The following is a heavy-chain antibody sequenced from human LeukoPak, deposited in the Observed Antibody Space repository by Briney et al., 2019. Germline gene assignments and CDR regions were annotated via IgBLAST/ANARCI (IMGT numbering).Heavy chain of an antibody. CDR2: IYYSGST. V-gene: IGHV4-59*01. CDR1: GGSISSYY. CDR3: ARADTAIDLFDY. J-gene: IGHJ4*02. Sequence: SETLSLTCTVSGGSISSYYWSWIRQPPGKGLEYIGYIYYSGSTNYNPSLKSRVTISVDTSKNQFSLKLSSVTAADTAVYYCARADTAIDLFDYWGQGTLVTVSS. D-gene: IGHD5-18*01.